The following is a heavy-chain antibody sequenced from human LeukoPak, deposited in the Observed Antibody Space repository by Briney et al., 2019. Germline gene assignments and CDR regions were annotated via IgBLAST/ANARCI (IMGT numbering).Heavy chain of an antibody. V-gene: IGHV3-23*01. J-gene: IGHJ6*02. CDR2: ISDSGGRT. CDR3: ARDGTTTVTPIYGMDV. D-gene: IGHD4-17*01. Sequence: GGSLRLSCAVSGITLSNYGMSWVRQAPGKGLEWVAGISDSGGRTNYADSVEGRFTISRDNSKNTLYLQMNSLRAEDTAVYYCARDGTTTVTPIYGMDVWGQGTTVTVSS. CDR1: GITLSNYG.